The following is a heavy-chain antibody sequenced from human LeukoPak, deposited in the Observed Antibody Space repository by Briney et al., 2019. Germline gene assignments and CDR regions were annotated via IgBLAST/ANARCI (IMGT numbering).Heavy chain of an antibody. CDR2: INPNSGGT. D-gene: IGHD3-3*01. Sequence: ASVKDSCKASGYTFTGYYMHWVRQAPGQGLEWMGWINPNSGGTNYAQKFQGRVTMTRDTSISTAYMELSRLRSDDTAVYYCARDIGGIFGVVIGGLDYWGQGTLVTVSS. J-gene: IGHJ4*02. V-gene: IGHV1-2*02. CDR1: GYTFTGYY. CDR3: ARDIGGIFGVVIGGLDY.